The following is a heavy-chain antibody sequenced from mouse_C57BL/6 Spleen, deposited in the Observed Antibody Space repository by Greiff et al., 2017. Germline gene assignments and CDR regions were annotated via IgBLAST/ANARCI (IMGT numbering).Heavy chain of an antibody. CDR2: IDPSDSET. D-gene: IGHD1-1*01. CDR3: ARLTTTVVAGAMDY. J-gene: IGHJ4*01. CDR1: GYTFTSYW. Sequence: VQLQQSGAELVRPGSSVKLSCKASGYTFTSYWMHWVKQRPIQGLEWIGNIDPSDSETHYNQKFKDKATLTVDKSSSTAYMQLSSLTSEDSAVYYCARLTTTVVAGAMDYWGQGTSVTVSS. V-gene: IGHV1-52*01.